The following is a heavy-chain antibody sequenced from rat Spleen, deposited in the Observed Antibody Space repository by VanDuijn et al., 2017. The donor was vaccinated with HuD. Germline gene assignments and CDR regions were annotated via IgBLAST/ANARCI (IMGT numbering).Heavy chain of an antibody. Sequence: EVQLVESDGGLVQPGRSLKLSCAASGFTFSDYYMAWVRQAPTKGLEWVATIRYDGSRTYYRDSVKGRFVISKDDAKNTGYLQINNLRSEDTAMYYCASELGHNWFAYWGQGTLVTVSS. D-gene: IGHD5-1*01. CDR3: ASELGHNWFAY. CDR1: GFTFSDYY. V-gene: IGHV5-29*01. CDR2: IRYDGSRT. J-gene: IGHJ3*01.